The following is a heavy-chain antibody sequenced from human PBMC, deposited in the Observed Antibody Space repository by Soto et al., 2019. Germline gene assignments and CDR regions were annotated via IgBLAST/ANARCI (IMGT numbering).Heavy chain of an antibody. CDR3: AKLPITLIVVVPSNAFDL. V-gene: IGHV3-23*01. CDR1: GFTFSSYA. CDR2: ISGSGGST. J-gene: IGHJ3*01. Sequence: EVQLLESGGGLVQPGGSLRLSCAASGFTFSSYAMSWVRQSPGKGLEWVSAISGSGGSTYYADSVKGRFTISRDNSKNTLYVQMNSLSAEDTAVYYCAKLPITLIVVVPSNAFDLWGQGTMVTVSS. D-gene: IGHD3-22*01.